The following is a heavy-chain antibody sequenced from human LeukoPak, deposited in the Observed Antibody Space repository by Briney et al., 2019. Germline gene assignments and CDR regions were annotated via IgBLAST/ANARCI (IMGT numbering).Heavy chain of an antibody. CDR3: ARAGGVKTAALDLDY. Sequence: SETLSLTCTVSGDSVSPYCWSWIRQPPGKGLEWIGYIYYSGRTNYNPSLKSRVTISVDTSKNQFSLKLSSVTAADTAVYYCARAGGVKTAALDLDYWGQGTLVTVSS. D-gene: IGHD6-25*01. J-gene: IGHJ4*02. CDR2: IYYSGRT. V-gene: IGHV4-59*02. CDR1: GDSVSPYC.